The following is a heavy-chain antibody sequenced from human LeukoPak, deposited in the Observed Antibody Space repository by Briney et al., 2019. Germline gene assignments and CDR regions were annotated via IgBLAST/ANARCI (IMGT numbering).Heavy chain of an antibody. CDR1: GFTFSDYY. V-gene: IGHV3-11*01. D-gene: IGHD1-7*01. Sequence: KPGGSLRLSCAASGFTFSDYYMGWIRQAPGKGLEWVSYIGGSGSITFYADSVKGRFTISRDNAKNSVYLQMTSLIAEDTAVYYCGRDFGLFGTKRSFDIWGQGTMVTVSS. CDR3: GRDFGLFGTKRSFDI. CDR2: IGGSGSIT. J-gene: IGHJ3*02.